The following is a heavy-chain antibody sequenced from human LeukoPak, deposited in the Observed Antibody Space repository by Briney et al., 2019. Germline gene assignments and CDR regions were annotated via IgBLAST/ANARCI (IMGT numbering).Heavy chain of an antibody. CDR3: AKAVVIGAFDI. D-gene: IGHD3-22*01. CDR2: ISWNSGSI. J-gene: IGHJ3*02. Sequence: PGGSLRLSCAASGFTFDDYAMHWVRQAPGKGLEWVSGISWNSGSIGYADSVKGRFTISRDNAKNSLYLQMNSLRAEDTALYYCAKAVVIGAFDIWGQGTMVTVSS. CDR1: GFTFDDYA. V-gene: IGHV3-9*01.